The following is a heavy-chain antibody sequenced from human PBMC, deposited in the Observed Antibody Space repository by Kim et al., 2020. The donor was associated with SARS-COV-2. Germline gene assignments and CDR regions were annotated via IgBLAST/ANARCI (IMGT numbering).Heavy chain of an antibody. CDR2: IYYSGST. V-gene: IGHV4-31*03. D-gene: IGHD2-2*02. Sequence: SETLSLTCTVSGGSISSGGYYWSWIRQHPGKGLEWIGYIYYSGSTYYNPSLKSRVTISVDTSKNQFSLKLSSVTAADTAVYYCARGGGWGNIVVVPAAINQPGRSFDYWGQGTLVTVSS. CDR1: GGSISSGGYY. J-gene: IGHJ4*02. CDR3: ARGGGWGNIVVVPAAINQPGRSFDY.